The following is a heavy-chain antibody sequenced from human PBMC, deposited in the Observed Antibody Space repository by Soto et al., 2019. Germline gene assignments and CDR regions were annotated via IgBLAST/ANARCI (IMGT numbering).Heavy chain of an antibody. D-gene: IGHD1-20*01. CDR2: VRGNGDPP. CDR1: GFTFSSYA. Sequence: GGSLRLSCSASGFTFSSYAMHWVRQAPGKGLEYVSGVRGNGDPPFYADSVKGRFTISRDNSKNTLYLQMSSLSADDTAVYYCVKSRGGNNCDFFDCGQGALVTVSS. V-gene: IGHV3-64D*06. CDR3: VKSRGGNNCDFFD. J-gene: IGHJ4*02.